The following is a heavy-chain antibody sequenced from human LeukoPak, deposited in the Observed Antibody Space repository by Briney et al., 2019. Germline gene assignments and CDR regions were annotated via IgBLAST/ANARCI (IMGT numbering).Heavy chain of an antibody. Sequence: QAGGSLRLSCAASGFIFDDYAMHWVRQTPGKGLEWVSGISWDSGSIDYADSVQGRFTISRDNAKNSLYLQMNSLRAEDTALYYCAKDGSSVWTTLDHWGQGTLVTVSS. V-gene: IGHV3-9*01. J-gene: IGHJ4*02. CDR3: AKDGSSVWTTLDH. CDR1: GFIFDDYA. CDR2: ISWDSGSI. D-gene: IGHD6-19*01.